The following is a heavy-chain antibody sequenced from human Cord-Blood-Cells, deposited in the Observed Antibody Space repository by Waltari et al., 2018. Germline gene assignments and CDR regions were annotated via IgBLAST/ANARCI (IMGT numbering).Heavy chain of an antibody. V-gene: IGHV1-69-2*01. CDR1: GYTFPHSY. CDR3: ATDGGGYYSWFDP. Sequence: EVPLVQSGAGVKKAGATGEISWQVSGYTFPHSYLHWGPPAPGKGLEWMGLVDPEDGETIYAEKFQGRVTITADTSTDTAYMELSSLRSEDTAVYYCATDGGGYYSWFDPWGQGTLVTVSS. D-gene: IGHD3-3*01. J-gene: IGHJ5*02. CDR2: VDPEDGET.